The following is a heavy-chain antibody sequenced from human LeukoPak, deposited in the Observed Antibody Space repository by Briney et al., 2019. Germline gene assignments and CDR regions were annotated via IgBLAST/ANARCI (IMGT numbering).Heavy chain of an antibody. J-gene: IGHJ5*02. CDR3: ARRDSFNWFDP. CDR2: IYYSGST. D-gene: IGHD2-21*02. CDR1: GGFISSYY. V-gene: IGHV4-59*01. Sequence: SETLSLTCTVSGGFISSYYWSWIRQPPGKGLEWIGYIYYSGSTNYNPSLKSRVTISVDTSKNQFSLKLSSVTAADTAVYYCARRDSFNWFDPWGQGTLVTVSS.